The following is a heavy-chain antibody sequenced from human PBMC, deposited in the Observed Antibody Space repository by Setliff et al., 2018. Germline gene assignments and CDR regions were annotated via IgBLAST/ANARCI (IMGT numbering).Heavy chain of an antibody. J-gene: IGHJ4*02. CDR3: ASWGRGSYYPPHY. V-gene: IGHV4-39*07. CDR1: GGSISNSNNP. D-gene: IGHD1-26*01. Sequence: PSETLSLTCTVSGGSISNSNNPWGWIRQPPGKGLEWIGSIYYSGSTYYNPSLTSRVTISVDTSQNQFSLKLSSVTAADTAVYYCASWGRGSYYPPHYWGQGTLVTVSS. CDR2: IYYSGST.